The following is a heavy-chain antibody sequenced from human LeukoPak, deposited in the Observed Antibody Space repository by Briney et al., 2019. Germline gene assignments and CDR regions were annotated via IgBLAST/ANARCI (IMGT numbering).Heavy chain of an antibody. V-gene: IGHV3-74*01. J-gene: IGHJ4*02. Sequence: GGSLRLSCAASGFTFSSYWVHWVRQAPGKGLVWVSPINSDGSSTSYADSVKGRFTISRDNAKNTLSLQMNSLRAEDTGVYYCVGSAGWLFDYWGQGTLVTVSS. D-gene: IGHD3-10*01. CDR3: VGSAGWLFDY. CDR1: GFTFSSYW. CDR2: INSDGSST.